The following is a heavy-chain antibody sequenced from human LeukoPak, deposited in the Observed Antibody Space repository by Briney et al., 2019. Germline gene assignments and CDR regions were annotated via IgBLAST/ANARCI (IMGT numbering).Heavy chain of an antibody. CDR2: ISSSSSYI. CDR1: GFAFSSYS. D-gene: IGHD3-3*01. Sequence: KPGGSLRLSCAASGFAFSSYSMNWVRQAPGKGLEWVSSISSSSSYIYYADSVKGRFTISRDNAKNSLYLQMNSLRAEDTAVYYCARVRRVSSLGRFLEWLSHFDYWGQGTLVTVSS. CDR3: ARVRRVSSLGRFLEWLSHFDY. V-gene: IGHV3-21*01. J-gene: IGHJ4*02.